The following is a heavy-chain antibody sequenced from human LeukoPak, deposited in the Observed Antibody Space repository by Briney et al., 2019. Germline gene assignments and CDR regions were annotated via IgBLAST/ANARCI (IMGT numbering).Heavy chain of an antibody. CDR3: ARESTSGWFDY. J-gene: IGHJ4*02. CDR2: ISYDGSNE. V-gene: IGHV3-30-3*01. CDR1: GFTFKSYN. D-gene: IGHD6-19*01. Sequence: PGGSLRLSCAASGFTFKSYNIHWVRQAPGKGLEWVAVISYDGSNEYYADSVRGRFTISRDNSKNTLYLQMTGLRADDTAVYYCARESTSGWFDYWGQGTLVTVSS.